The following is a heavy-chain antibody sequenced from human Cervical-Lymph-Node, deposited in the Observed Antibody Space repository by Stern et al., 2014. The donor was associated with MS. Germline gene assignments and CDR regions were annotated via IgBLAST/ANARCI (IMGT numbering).Heavy chain of an antibody. CDR1: GYTFTTQW. V-gene: IGHV5-51*01. J-gene: IGHJ4*02. CDR3: ARQGEGTCHFDF. D-gene: IGHD3-10*01. CDR2: IYPGDSDT. Sequence: VQLVQSGAEVKKAGESLKISCKGSGYTFTTQWVGWVRQMPGTGLEWMGIIYPGDSDTRYSPSFQGQVTISAEKAINPAYLQGSRLKASDTAMYYCARQGEGTCHFDFWGQGTLLSLSS.